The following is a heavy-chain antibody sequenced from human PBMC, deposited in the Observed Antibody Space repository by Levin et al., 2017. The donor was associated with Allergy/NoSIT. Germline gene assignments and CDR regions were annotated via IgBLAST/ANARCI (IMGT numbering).Heavy chain of an antibody. Sequence: RTSETLSLTCTVSGGSISSYYWSWIRQPPGKGLEWIGYIYYSGSTNYNPSLKSRVTISVDTSKNQFSLKLSSVTAADTAVYYCARDSVGLDYWGQGTLVTVSS. CDR1: GGSISSYY. D-gene: IGHD5/OR15-5a*01. V-gene: IGHV4-59*01. J-gene: IGHJ4*02. CDR2: IYYSGST. CDR3: ARDSVGLDY.